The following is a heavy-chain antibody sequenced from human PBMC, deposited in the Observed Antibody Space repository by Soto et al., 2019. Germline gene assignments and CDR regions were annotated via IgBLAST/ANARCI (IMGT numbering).Heavy chain of an antibody. D-gene: IGHD4-4*01. CDR1: GFTFSRHS. CDR3: AREIPYSDYAFDI. CDR2: ISSSSNSI. Sequence: EVQLVESGGGLVQPGGSLRLSCVASGFTFSRHSMNWVRQAPGKGLEWISYISSSSNSIYYADSVKGRFTISRDNGKNSLYLQMNSLRAEDTALYYCAREIPYSDYAFDIWGHGTMVTVSS. J-gene: IGHJ3*02. V-gene: IGHV3-48*01.